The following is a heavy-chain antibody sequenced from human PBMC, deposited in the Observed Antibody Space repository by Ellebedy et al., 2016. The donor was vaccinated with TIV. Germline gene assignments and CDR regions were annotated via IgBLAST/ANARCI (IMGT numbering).Heavy chain of an antibody. V-gene: IGHV3-15*01. Sequence: GGSLRLXCVASGFTFSDAWMTWVRQAPGKGLEWVGRIKTEAEGGTAQYAAPLNGRFTISRDDSKNTLHLQMNSLKIEDTAVYYRARDRAPEGYGMDVWGQGTTVTVYS. J-gene: IGHJ6*01. D-gene: IGHD3-10*01. CDR2: IKTEAEGGTA. CDR3: ARDRAPEGYGMDV. CDR1: GFTFSDAW.